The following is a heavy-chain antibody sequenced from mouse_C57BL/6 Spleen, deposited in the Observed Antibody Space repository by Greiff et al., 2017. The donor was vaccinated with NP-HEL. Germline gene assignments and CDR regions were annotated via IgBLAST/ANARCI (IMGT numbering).Heavy chain of an antibody. Sequence: QVQLQQSGAELVRPGTSVKVSCKASGYAFTNYLIEWVKQRPGQGLEWIGVINPGSGGTNYTAKFKGKATLTADKSSSTAYMQLSSLTSEDSAVYFCARGGSSYGYFDVWGTGTTVTVSS. J-gene: IGHJ1*03. CDR3: ARGGSSYGYFDV. CDR2: INPGSGGT. CDR1: GYAFTNYL. V-gene: IGHV1-54*01. D-gene: IGHD1-1*01.